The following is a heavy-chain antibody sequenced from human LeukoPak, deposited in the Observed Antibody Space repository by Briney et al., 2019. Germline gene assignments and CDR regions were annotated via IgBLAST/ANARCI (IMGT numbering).Heavy chain of an antibody. CDR1: GYTFTSYY. D-gene: IGHD4-17*01. J-gene: IGHJ4*02. V-gene: IGHV1-46*01. CDR3: ARALTTVTTRGYFDY. CDR2: INPSGGST. Sequence: ASVKVSCKASGYTFTSYYMHWVRQAPGQGLEWMGIINPSGGSTSYAQKFQGRVSMTRDTSTSTVYMELSSLRSEDTAVYYCARALTTVTTRGYFDYWGQGTLVTVSS.